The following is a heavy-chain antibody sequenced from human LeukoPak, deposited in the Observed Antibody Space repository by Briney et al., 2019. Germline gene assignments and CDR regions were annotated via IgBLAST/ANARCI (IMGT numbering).Heavy chain of an antibody. J-gene: IGHJ5*02. D-gene: IGHD6-19*01. V-gene: IGHV3-20*04. CDR2: INWNGGST. CDR3: ARCTKYTTGWCNWFDP. Sequence: PGGSLRLSCAASGFTFDDYGMSWVRQAPGKGLEWVSGINWNGGSTGYADSVKGRFTISRDTSKDTLYLQMNSLSAEDTAVYYCARCTKYTTGWCNWFDPWGQGTLVTVSS. CDR1: GFTFDDYG.